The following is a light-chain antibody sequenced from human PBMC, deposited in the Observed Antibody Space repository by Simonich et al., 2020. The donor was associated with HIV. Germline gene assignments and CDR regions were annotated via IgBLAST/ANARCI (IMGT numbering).Light chain of an antibody. CDR2: GAS. CDR3: QQYNNWPYT. V-gene: IGKV3-15*01. Sequence: EIVMTQSPVTLSVSPGERATLYCRASQNVSSNLAWYQQKPGQVPSLLIYGASTRATGIPASFSGSGSGTEFALTISSLQSEDFAVYYCQQYNNWPYTFGQGTKLEIK. CDR1: QNVSSN. J-gene: IGKJ2*01.